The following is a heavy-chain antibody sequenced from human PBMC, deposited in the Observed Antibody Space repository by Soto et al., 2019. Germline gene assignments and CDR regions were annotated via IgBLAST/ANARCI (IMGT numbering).Heavy chain of an antibody. J-gene: IGHJ4*02. CDR1: GFTFSSYE. CDR3: ASDLDGWIRAYSFDY. CDR2: ISSSGSTI. V-gene: IGHV3-48*03. Sequence: EVQLVESGGGLVQPGGSLRLSCAASGFTFSSYEMNWVRQAPGKGLEWVSYISSSGSTIYYADSVKGRFTISRDNAKNSLYLQINSQRDEDTAVYYCASDLDGWIRAYSFDYRGQGTLVTVSS. D-gene: IGHD5-18*01.